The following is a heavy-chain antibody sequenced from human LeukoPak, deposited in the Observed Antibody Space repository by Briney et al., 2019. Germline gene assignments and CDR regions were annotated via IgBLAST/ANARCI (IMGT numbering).Heavy chain of an antibody. V-gene: IGHV1-2*02. CDR3: ARSAGGHGSGDHFDY. CDR2: INPNSGGT. D-gene: IGHD3-10*01. J-gene: IGHJ4*02. Sequence: ASVKVSCKASGYTFTGYYMHWVRQAPGQGLEWMGWINPNSGGTNYAQKFQGRVTMTRDTSISTAYMELSRLRSDDTAVYYCARSAGGHGSGDHFDYWGQGTLVTVSS. CDR1: GYTFTGYY.